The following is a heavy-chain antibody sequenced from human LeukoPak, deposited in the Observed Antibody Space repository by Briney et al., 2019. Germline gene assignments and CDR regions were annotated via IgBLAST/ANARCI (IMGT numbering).Heavy chain of an antibody. CDR1: GGTFSSYA. D-gene: IGHD6-19*01. CDR3: ARIPHSSGWYRRTDYYHMDV. Sequence: SVKVSCKASGGTFSSYAIRWVRQAPGQGLEWMGGVIPIFGTANYAQKFQGRVTITTDESTSTAYMELSSLRSEDTAVYYCARIPHSSGWYRRTDYYHMDVWGKGTTVTVSS. CDR2: VIPIFGTA. V-gene: IGHV1-69*05. J-gene: IGHJ6*03.